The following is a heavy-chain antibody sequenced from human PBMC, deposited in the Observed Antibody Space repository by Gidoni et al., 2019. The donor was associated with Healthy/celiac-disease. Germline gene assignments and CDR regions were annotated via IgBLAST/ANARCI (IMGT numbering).Heavy chain of an antibody. CDR1: GGSFSGYY. CDR3: ARGQGGGGGY. J-gene: IGHJ4*02. V-gene: IGHV4-34*01. Sequence: QVQLQQWGAGLLKPSETLSLTCAVYGGSFSGYYWSWIRQPPGKGLEWIGEINHSGSTNYNPFLKSRVTISVDTSNNQFSLKLSSVTAADTAVYYCARGQGGGGGYWGQGTLVTVSS. CDR2: INHSGST. D-gene: IGHD2-15*01.